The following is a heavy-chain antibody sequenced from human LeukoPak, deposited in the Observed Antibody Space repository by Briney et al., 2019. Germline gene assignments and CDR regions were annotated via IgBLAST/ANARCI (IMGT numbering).Heavy chain of an antibody. D-gene: IGHD2-21*02. V-gene: IGHV1-18*01. Sequence: ASVTVSCKASGYTFTSYGISWVRQAPGQGLEWMGWISAYNGNTNYAQKLQGRVTMTTDTSTSTAYMELRSLRSDDTAVYYCARDRTAMVPFDYWGQGTLVTVSS. J-gene: IGHJ4*02. CDR3: ARDRTAMVPFDY. CDR1: GYTFTSYG. CDR2: ISAYNGNT.